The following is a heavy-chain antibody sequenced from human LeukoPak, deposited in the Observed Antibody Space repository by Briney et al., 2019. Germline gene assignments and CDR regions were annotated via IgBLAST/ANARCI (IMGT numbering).Heavy chain of an antibody. V-gene: IGHV3-23*01. D-gene: IGHD3-10*01. J-gene: IGHJ4*02. Sequence: GASLRLSCAASGFTFKTYAMSWVRQAPGKGLECVLGIRRSGDITYYADSVKGRFTISRDNSMNTLYLQMNSLRAEDTAVYYCAKEVRESAWFYFDYWGQGTLATVSS. CDR1: GFTFKTYA. CDR2: IRRSGDIT. CDR3: AKEVRESAWFYFDY.